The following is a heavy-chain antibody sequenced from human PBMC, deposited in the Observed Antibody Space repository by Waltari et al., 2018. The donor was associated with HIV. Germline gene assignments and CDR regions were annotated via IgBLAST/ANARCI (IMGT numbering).Heavy chain of an antibody. CDR1: GFTFSSYG. J-gene: IGHJ2*01. Sequence: VRLVESGGGLVQPGGSLRLSCEASGFTFSSYGMHWVRQAPGKGLEWVAVISYDGSNKYYAESVKGRFTISRDNSKNTLYLQMNSLRAEDTAVYYCAKDQERYGRRYFDLWGRGTLVTVSS. CDR2: ISYDGSNK. D-gene: IGHD4-17*01. CDR3: AKDQERYGRRYFDL. V-gene: IGHV3-30*18.